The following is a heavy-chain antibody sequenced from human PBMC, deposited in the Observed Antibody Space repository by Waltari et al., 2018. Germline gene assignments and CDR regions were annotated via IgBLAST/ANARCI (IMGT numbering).Heavy chain of an antibody. CDR2: ISYDGSNK. CDR3: AKDGGYYYDSSGYFDY. V-gene: IGHV3-30*18. D-gene: IGHD3-22*01. J-gene: IGHJ4*02. CDR1: GFTFSSYG. Sequence: QVQLVESGGGVVQPGRSLRLSCAASGFTFSSYGTHRVRPAPGKGLEWGAVISYDGSNKYYADSVKGRFTISRDNSKNTLYLQMNSLRAEDTAVYYCAKDGGYYYDSSGYFDYWGQGTLVTVSS.